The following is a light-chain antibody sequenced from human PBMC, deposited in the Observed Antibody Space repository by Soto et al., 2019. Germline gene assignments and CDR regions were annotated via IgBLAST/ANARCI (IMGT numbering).Light chain of an antibody. J-gene: IGKJ5*01. CDR2: GAS. V-gene: IGKV1-39*01. Sequence: DIQMTQSASSLSATVGARVTITRRASQSISISLNWYQLKPGKAPNLLXYGASYLKSGVPTRFSGSGSGTDLTLTISSLQQEDFANYYCQQTYTTPEITFGQGTRLEIK. CDR1: QSISIS. CDR3: QQTYTTPEIT.